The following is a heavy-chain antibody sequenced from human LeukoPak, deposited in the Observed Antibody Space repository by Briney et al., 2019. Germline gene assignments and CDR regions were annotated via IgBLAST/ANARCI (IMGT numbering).Heavy chain of an antibody. D-gene: IGHD2-2*01. CDR3: ARRPYCSSTSCYGYFDY. V-gene: IGHV5-51*01. CDR2: IYPGDSDT. J-gene: IGHJ4*02. Sequence: GESLKISCKGSGYSFTSYWIGWVRQMPGKGLEWMGIIYPGDSDTRYGPSFQGQVTISADKSISTAYLQWSSLKASDTAMYYCARRPYCSSTSCYGYFDYWGQGTLVTVSS. CDR1: GYSFTSYW.